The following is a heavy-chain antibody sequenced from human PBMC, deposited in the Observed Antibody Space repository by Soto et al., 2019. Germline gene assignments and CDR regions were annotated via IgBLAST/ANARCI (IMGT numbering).Heavy chain of an antibody. V-gene: IGHV3-74*01. CDR3: AKDWSYGLDV. J-gene: IGHJ6*02. CDR2: VNSDGSNT. Sequence: EVQLVESGGGLVQPGGSLRLSCAASGFSFSNTWMHWVRQAPGKGLVWVSHVNSDGSNTNYADFVKGRFTVSRDNASNTAYLQMNSRRADDTAVYYCAKDWSYGLDVWGQGTTVTVSS. CDR1: GFSFSNTW. D-gene: IGHD3-9*01.